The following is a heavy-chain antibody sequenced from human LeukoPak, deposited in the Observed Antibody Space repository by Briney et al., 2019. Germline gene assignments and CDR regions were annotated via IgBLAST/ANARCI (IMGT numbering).Heavy chain of an antibody. CDR2: IYPGDSDT. CDR1: GYSFTSYW. D-gene: IGHD2-21*02. J-gene: IGHJ3*02. CDR3: ARHLGDSSDAFDI. V-gene: IGHV5-51*01. Sequence: GESLKVSCKGSGYSFTSYWIGWVRQMPGKGLEWMGIIYPGDSDTRYSPSFQGQVTISADKSISTAYLQWSSLKASDTAMYYCARHLGDSSDAFDIWGQGTMVTVSS.